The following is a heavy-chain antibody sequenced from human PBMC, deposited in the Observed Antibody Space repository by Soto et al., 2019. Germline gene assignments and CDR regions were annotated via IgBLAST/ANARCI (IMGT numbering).Heavy chain of an antibody. J-gene: IGHJ6*03. CDR3: ARVLVTIFGVVIILGYYYYYMDV. CDR1: GGSFSGYY. D-gene: IGHD3-3*01. CDR2: INHSGST. V-gene: IGHV4-34*01. Sequence: SETLSLTCAVYGGSFSGYYWSWIRQPPGKGLEWIGEINHSGSTNYNPSLKSRVTISVDTSKNQFSLKLCSVTAADTAVYYCARVLVTIFGVVIILGYYYYYMDVWGKGTTVTVSS.